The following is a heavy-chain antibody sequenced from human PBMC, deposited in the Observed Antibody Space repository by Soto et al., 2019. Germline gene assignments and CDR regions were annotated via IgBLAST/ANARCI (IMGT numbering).Heavy chain of an antibody. D-gene: IGHD3-10*01. V-gene: IGHV1-18*01. Sequence: ASVKVSCKTSGYTFTSYGISWVRQAPGQGLEWMGWITTDKGKTTYAQKFQGRVTMTTDTSTSTAYMELSSLRSEDTAVYYCARDGVRGVIGPLDYWGQGTLVTVSS. CDR1: GYTFTSYG. CDR2: ITTDKGKT. CDR3: ARDGVRGVIGPLDY. J-gene: IGHJ4*02.